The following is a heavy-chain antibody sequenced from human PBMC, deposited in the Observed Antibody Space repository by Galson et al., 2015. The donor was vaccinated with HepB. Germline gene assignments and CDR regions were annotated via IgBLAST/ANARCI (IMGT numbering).Heavy chain of an antibody. J-gene: IGHJ4*02. Sequence: SLRLSCAASGSTLSSYTMNWVRQAPGKGLEWVANINQDASGENYVDSVKGRFTISRDNARNSLYLQMNTLRADDTALYYCARGRVALAPFDYWGQGTLVTVSS. CDR3: ARGRVALAPFDY. V-gene: IGHV3-7*04. D-gene: IGHD3-3*02. CDR1: GSTLSSYT. CDR2: INQDASGE.